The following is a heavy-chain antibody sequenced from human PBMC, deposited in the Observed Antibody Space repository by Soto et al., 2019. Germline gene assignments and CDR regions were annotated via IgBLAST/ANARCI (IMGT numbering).Heavy chain of an antibody. Sequence: GGSLTLSCAASGFTFSSYGMRWVRQAPGKGLEWVAGISYDGSNKYYADSVKDRFSISRDNSKNTLYLQMNSLRAEDTAVYYCAKDQREYYDSSGPCLDVWGQGTTVTVS. J-gene: IGHJ6*02. V-gene: IGHV3-30*18. CDR1: GFTFSSYG. CDR2: ISYDGSNK. CDR3: AKDQREYYDSSGPCLDV. D-gene: IGHD3-22*01.